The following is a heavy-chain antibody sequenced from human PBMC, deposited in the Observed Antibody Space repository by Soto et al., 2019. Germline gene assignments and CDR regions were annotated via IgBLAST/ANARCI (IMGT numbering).Heavy chain of an antibody. CDR2: SIPIFGTA. CDR1: GGTFSSYA. D-gene: IGHD2-2*01. V-gene: IGHV1-69*01. Sequence: QVQLVQSGAEVKKPGSSVKVSCKASGGTFSSYAISWVRQAPGQGLEWMGGSIPIFGTANYAQKFQGRVTITADESTSTAYMELSSLRSEDTAVYYCARLGYCSSTSCYGSHYYYGMDVWGQGTTVTVSS. CDR3: ARLGYCSSTSCYGSHYYYGMDV. J-gene: IGHJ6*02.